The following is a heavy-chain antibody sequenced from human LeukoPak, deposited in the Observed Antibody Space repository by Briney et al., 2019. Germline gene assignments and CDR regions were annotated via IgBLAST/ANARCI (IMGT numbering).Heavy chain of an antibody. CDR1: GFTFSSYS. Sequence: GGSLRLSCAASGFTFSSYSMSWVRQAPGKGLEWVSSIMSSGNYISYADSVRGRFTISRDDVKNSLYLQMNSLRAEDTAVYYCTRDNLGYGSGTYSAALFDYWGQGTLVTVSS. CDR3: TRDNLGYGSGTYSAALFDY. J-gene: IGHJ4*02. V-gene: IGHV3-21*01. D-gene: IGHD3-10*01. CDR2: IMSSGNYI.